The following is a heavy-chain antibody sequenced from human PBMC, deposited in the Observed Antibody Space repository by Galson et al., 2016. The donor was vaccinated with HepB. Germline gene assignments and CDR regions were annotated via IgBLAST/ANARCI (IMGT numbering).Heavy chain of an antibody. V-gene: IGHV4-31*03. CDR3: AKTLGVIYCGVDCSTPPDGFDI. CDR1: GGSVRSGSYY. J-gene: IGHJ3*02. Sequence: TLSLTCTVSGGSVRSGSYYWSWIRQHPGKGLEWIGYIYHSGRTFYNPSLNNRVTISVDTSKNQFSLNLSSVTAADTAVYFCAKTLGVIYCGVDCSTPPDGFDIWGQGTMVTVSS. D-gene: IGHD2-21*02. CDR2: IYHSGRT.